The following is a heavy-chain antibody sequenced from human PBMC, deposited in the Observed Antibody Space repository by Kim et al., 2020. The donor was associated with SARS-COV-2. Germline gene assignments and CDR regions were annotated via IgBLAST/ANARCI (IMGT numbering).Heavy chain of an antibody. D-gene: IGHD2-2*01. CDR2: ISYDESYK. Sequence: GGSLSLSCAASGFTFSNYGMHWVRQAPGKGLEWVAVISYDESYKFNADFVRGRCIISRETSKNTAYLQMNILRAEDTVVYYCARALSDNWYHRNWFDHWG. CDR3: ARALSDNWYHRNWFDH. J-gene: IGHJ5*02. CDR1: GFTFSNYG. V-gene: IGHV3-33*01.